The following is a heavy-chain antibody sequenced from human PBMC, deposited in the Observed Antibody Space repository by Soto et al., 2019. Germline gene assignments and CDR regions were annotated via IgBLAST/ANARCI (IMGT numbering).Heavy chain of an antibody. Sequence: PGGSLRLSCAASGSTFSRYAMNWVRQAPGKGLEWVSYISSGGSSIHHADSVKGRFTISRDNAKNSLYLQMNRLRAEDTAVYYCAPYGYNSGWSGYWGQGTLVTVSS. D-gene: IGHD6-19*01. J-gene: IGHJ4*02. V-gene: IGHV3-48*03. CDR3: APYGYNSGWSGY. CDR1: GSTFSRYA. CDR2: ISSGGSSI.